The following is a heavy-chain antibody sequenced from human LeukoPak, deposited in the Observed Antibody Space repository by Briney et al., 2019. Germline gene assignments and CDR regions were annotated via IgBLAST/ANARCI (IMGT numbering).Heavy chain of an antibody. Sequence: PGGSLRLSCAASGFTFSNAWMSWVCQAPGKGLEWVGRIKSKTDGGTTDYAAPVKGRFTISRDDSKNTLYLQMNSLKTEDTAVYYCTTDSSGYSGYSTNYFDYWGQGTLVTVSS. CDR3: TTDSSGYSGYSTNYFDY. CDR1: GFTFSNAW. CDR2: IKSKTDGGTT. V-gene: IGHV3-15*01. D-gene: IGHD5-12*01. J-gene: IGHJ4*02.